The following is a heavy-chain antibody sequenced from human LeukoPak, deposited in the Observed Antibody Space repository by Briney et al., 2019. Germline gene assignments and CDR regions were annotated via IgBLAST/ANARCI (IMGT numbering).Heavy chain of an antibody. CDR1: GGSISSYY. D-gene: IGHD6-19*01. V-gene: IGHV3-23*01. CDR3: AKGPGSGWYYFDY. Sequence: ETLSLTCTVSGGSISSYYWSWIRQPPGKGLEWVSGISGSGGSTYYADSVKGRFTISRDNSKNTLYLQMNSLRGEDTAAYYCAKGPGSGWYYFDYWGQGTLVTVSS. CDR2: ISGSGGST. J-gene: IGHJ4*02.